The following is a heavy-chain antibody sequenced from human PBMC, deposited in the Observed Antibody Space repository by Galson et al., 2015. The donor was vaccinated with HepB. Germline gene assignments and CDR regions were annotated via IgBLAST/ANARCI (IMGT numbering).Heavy chain of an antibody. Sequence: ETLSLTCAVYGGSFSGYYWRWIWIRQPPGKGLEWIGEINHSGSTNYNLSLKSRVTITLDTSKNQFSLKLSSVTAADTAVYYYARGRVEDATFYHYYALDVWGQGTTVTVSS. CDR3: ARGRVEDATFYHYYALDV. V-gene: IGHV4-34*01. J-gene: IGHJ6*02. CDR2: INHSGST. D-gene: IGHD2-15*01. CDR1: GGSFSGYY.